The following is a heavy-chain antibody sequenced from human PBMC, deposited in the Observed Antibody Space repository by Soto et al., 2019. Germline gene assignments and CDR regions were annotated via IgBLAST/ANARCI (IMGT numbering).Heavy chain of an antibody. J-gene: IGHJ5*02. CDR2: IYYSGST. CDR3: ARDSAIFGEWRWFDP. D-gene: IGHD3-3*01. V-gene: IGHV4-31*03. CDR1: GGSISSGGYY. Sequence: SETLSLTCTVSGGSISSGGYYWSWIRQHPGKGLEWIGYIYYSGSTYYNPSLKSRVTISVDTSKNQFSLKLSSVTAADTAVYYCARDSAIFGEWRWFDPWGQGTLVTVSS.